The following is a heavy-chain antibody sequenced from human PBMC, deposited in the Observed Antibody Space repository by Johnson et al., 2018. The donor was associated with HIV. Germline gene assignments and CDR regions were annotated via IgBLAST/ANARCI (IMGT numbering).Heavy chain of an antibody. CDR2: ISHDGSNK. CDR1: GFTFSSYA. CDR3: ASVYYDILTGYYYDAFDI. Sequence: QVQLVESGGGVVQPGGSLRLSCAASGFTFSSYAMHWVRQAPGKGLEWVAVISHDGSNKYSADSVEGRFAISRDNSKNTLYLQMNSLRAEDTALYYCASVYYDILTGYYYDAFDIWGQGTMVTVSS. J-gene: IGHJ3*02. V-gene: IGHV3-30*09. D-gene: IGHD3-9*01.